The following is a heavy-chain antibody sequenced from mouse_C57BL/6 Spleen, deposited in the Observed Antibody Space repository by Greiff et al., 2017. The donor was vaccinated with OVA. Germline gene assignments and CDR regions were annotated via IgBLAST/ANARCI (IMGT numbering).Heavy chain of an antibody. CDR3: ARTPGGYYWYFDD. D-gene: IGHD1-1*02. J-gene: IGHJ1*03. CDR1: GFSLTSYG. Sequence: VKLMESGPGLVQPSQSLSITCTVSGFSLTSYGVHWVRQSPGKGLEWLGVIWSGGSTDYNAAFISRLSLSKDNSKSQVFFKMNSLQADDTAIYDCARTPGGYYWYFDDWGTGTTVTVAS. CDR2: IWSGGST. V-gene: IGHV2-2*01.